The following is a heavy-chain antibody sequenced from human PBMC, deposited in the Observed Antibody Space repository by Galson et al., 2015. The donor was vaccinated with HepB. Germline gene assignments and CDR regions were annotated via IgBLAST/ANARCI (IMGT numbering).Heavy chain of an antibody. CDR3: AKGYSSSWYDSYNWFDP. CDR1: GFTFDDYA. J-gene: IGHJ5*02. CDR2: ISWNSGSI. D-gene: IGHD6-13*01. Sequence: SLRLSCAASGFTFDDYAMHWVRQAPGKGLEWVSGISWNSGSIGYADSVKGRFTISRDNAKNSLYLQMNSLRAEDTALYYCAKGYSSSWYDSYNWFDPWGQGTLVTVSS. V-gene: IGHV3-9*01.